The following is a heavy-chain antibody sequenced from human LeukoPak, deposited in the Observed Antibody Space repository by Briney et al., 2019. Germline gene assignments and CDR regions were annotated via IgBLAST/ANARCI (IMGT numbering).Heavy chain of an antibody. V-gene: IGHV5-51*01. Sequence: GESLKISCKGSGYSFSDFWIVWVRQKPGQGLEWMGIIYPGDSDTRYSPSFQGQVTISADKSISTAYLQWSSLKASDTAMYYCARLSNRVVINNYFDYWGQGTLVTVSS. CDR2: IYPGDSDT. CDR3: ARLSNRVVINNYFDY. J-gene: IGHJ4*02. D-gene: IGHD3-3*01. CDR1: GYSFSDFW.